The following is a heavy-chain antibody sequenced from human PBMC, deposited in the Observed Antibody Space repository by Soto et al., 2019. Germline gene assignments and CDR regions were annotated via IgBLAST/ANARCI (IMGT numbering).Heavy chain of an antibody. J-gene: IGHJ5*02. D-gene: IGHD4-17*01. CDR2: IIPILGIA. CDR3: ARAANHRSTVTPNWFDP. V-gene: IGHV1-69*02. CDR1: GCTFSSYT. Sequence: QVQLVQSGAEVKKPGSSVKVSCKASGCTFSSYTISWVRQAPGQGLEWMGRIIPILGIANYAQKFHGRVTITADKSTSTAYMELSSLRSEDTAVYYCARAANHRSTVTPNWFDPWGQGTLVTVSS.